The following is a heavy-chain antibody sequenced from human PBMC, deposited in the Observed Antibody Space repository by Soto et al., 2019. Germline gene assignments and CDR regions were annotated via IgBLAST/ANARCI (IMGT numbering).Heavy chain of an antibody. CDR1: GFIFSTHW. J-gene: IGHJ4*02. CDR2: IKYDGSET. CDR3: AAWSRTNWFDY. D-gene: IGHD1-1*01. V-gene: IGHV3-7*05. Sequence: GGSLRLSCEGSGFIFSTHWMGWVRQAPVKGLEWVANIKYDGSETPYMDSVKGRFTISRDNAKNTLYLQMSSLRVEDTAVYDCAAWSRTNWFDYWGQGTLVTVSS.